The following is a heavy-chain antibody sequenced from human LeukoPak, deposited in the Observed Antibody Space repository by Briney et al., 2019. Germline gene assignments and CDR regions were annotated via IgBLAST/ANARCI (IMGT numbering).Heavy chain of an antibody. CDR2: ISFDGSNK. D-gene: IGHD1-26*01. CDR1: GLTFSSYA. V-gene: IGHV3-30-3*01. J-gene: IGHJ4*02. CDR3: ARDSGWLLYFDY. Sequence: GGSLRLSCAASGLTFSSYAMHWVRQAPGKGLQWVAVISFDGSNKYYADSVKGRFTISRDNSKNTLYLQMNSLRAEDTALYYCARDSGWLLYFDYWGQGTLVTVSS.